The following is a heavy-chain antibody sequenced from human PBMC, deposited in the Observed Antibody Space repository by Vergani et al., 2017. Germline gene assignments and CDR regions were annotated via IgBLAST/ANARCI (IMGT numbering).Heavy chain of an antibody. D-gene: IGHD6-19*01. Sequence: QVQLVQSGAEVKKPGSSVKVSCKASGGTFSSYAISWVRQAPGQGLEWMGRIIPLLGIANYAQKFQGRVTITAYKSTSTAYMELSSLRSEDTAVYYCARDLGTIAVAGSIDYWGQGTLVTVSS. V-gene: IGHV1-69*04. CDR3: ARDLGTIAVAGSIDY. J-gene: IGHJ4*02. CDR2: IIPLLGIA. CDR1: GGTFSSYA.